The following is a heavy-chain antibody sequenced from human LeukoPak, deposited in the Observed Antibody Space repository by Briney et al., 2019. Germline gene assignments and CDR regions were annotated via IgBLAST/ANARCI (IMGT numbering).Heavy chain of an antibody. J-gene: IGHJ4*02. CDR3: ARVEDTAMGVDY. CDR2: INPSGGST. CDR1: GYTFTSYY. Sequence: ASVKVSCKAYGYTFTSYYMHWVRQAPGQGLEWMGIINPSGGSTNYAQKFQGRVTMTRDTSTSTVYMELSSLRSEGTAVYYCARVEDTAMGVDYWGQGTLVTVSS. D-gene: IGHD5-18*01. V-gene: IGHV1-46*01.